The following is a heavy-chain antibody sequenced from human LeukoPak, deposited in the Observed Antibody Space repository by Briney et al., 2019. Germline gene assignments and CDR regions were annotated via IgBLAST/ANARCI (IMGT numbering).Heavy chain of an antibody. D-gene: IGHD2-15*01. CDR3: ARVLRGSGSCFDY. Sequence: GGSLRLSCAASGFTVSSNFMTWVRQAPGKGLEWVSVIYSGGSTYYAEYVKGRFTISRDNSKNTLYLQMNSLRAEDTAVYYCARVLRGSGSCFDYWGQGTLVTVSS. V-gene: IGHV3-66*01. CDR1: GFTVSSNF. J-gene: IGHJ4*02. CDR2: IYSGGST.